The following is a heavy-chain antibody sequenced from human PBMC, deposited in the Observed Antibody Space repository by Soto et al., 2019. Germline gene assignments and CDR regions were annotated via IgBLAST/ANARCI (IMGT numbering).Heavy chain of an antibody. CDR1: GFVSNDYD. Sequence: QVQLAESGGGVVQPGRSLRLSCATSGFVSNDYDIHWVRQAPGKGLAWLASISYDGTKKYYAESVRGRFTISRDHSKKTLSLQLNSLGAEDTAVYYCSRGIKGALDALGPGTLVTVSS. CDR2: ISYDGTKK. V-gene: IGHV3-30*03. D-gene: IGHD3-3*02. CDR3: SRGIKGALDA. J-gene: IGHJ5*02.